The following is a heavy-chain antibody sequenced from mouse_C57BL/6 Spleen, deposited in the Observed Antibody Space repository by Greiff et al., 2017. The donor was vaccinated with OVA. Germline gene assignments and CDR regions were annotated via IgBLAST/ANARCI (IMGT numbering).Heavy chain of an antibody. J-gene: IGHJ3*01. D-gene: IGHD2-3*01. Sequence: QVQLKQPGAELVKPGASVTVSCKASGYTFTSYWMHWVKQRPGPGLEWIGRIHPSASDTNYNQKFKGKATLTVDKSSSTAYMQLSSLTSEDSAVYYCASEGWLLSFAYWGQGTLVTVSA. CDR1: GYTFTSYW. CDR2: IHPSASDT. CDR3: ASEGWLLSFAY. V-gene: IGHV1-74*01.